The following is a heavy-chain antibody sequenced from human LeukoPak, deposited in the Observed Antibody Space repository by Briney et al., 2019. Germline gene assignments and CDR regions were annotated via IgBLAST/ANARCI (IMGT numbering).Heavy chain of an antibody. D-gene: IGHD5-12*01. CDR2: INHSGST. J-gene: IGHJ4*02. Sequence: SETLSLTCAVYGGSFSGYYWSWIRQPPGKWLEWIGEINHSGSTNYNPSLKSRVTISVDTSKNQFSLKLSSVTAADTAVYYCARNEIYSGYVLMFDYWGQGTLVTVSS. V-gene: IGHV4-34*01. CDR1: GGSFSGYY. CDR3: ARNEIYSGYVLMFDY.